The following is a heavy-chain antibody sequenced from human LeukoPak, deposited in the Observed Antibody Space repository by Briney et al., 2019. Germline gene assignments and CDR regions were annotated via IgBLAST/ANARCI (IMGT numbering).Heavy chain of an antibody. V-gene: IGHV3-23*01. Sequence: PGGSLRLSCAASGFTFSSYAMSWVRQAPGKGLEWVSAISGSGGSTYYADSVKGRFAISRDNSKNTLYLQMNSLRAEDTAVYYCAAGIAVAGLVDYWGQGTLVTVSS. CDR1: GFTFSSYA. J-gene: IGHJ4*02. CDR3: AAGIAVAGLVDY. CDR2: ISGSGGST. D-gene: IGHD6-19*01.